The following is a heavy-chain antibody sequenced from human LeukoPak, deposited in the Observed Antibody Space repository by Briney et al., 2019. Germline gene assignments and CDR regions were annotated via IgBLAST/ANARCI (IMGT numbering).Heavy chain of an antibody. CDR2: IYYSGST. V-gene: IGHV4-39*07. Sequence: SETLSLTCTVSGGSISSYYWGWIRQPPGKGLEWIGSIYYSGSTYYNPSLKSRVTISVDTSKNQFSLRLSSVTAADTAVYYCGSTSSYYYYYMDVWGKGTTVTVSS. CDR1: GGSISSYY. D-gene: IGHD2-2*01. CDR3: GSTSSYYYYYMDV. J-gene: IGHJ6*03.